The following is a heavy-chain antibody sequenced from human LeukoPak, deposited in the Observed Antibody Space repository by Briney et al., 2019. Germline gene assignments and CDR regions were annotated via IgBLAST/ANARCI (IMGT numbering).Heavy chain of an antibody. V-gene: IGHV4-59*01. J-gene: IGHJ4*02. CDR1: GGSMNNYY. CDR2: IYYRETP. Sequence: SETLSLTCTVSGGSMNNYYWSWVRQPPGKGLEWVGYIYYRETPTYNPSLKSRLTISVDTSKDQSSLKLTSVTAADTAVYYCASGRFPEPRADYWGPGTLVTVSS. D-gene: IGHD3-16*01. CDR3: ASGRFPEPRADY.